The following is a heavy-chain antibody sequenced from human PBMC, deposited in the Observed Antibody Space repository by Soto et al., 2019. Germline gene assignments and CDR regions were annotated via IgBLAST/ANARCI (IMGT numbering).Heavy chain of an antibody. Sequence: GGSLRLSXAASGFTFSNYEMNWVRQAPGKGLEWVAHITGSGMTIYYADSMKGRITISRDNAKKSLFLQMNSLRGEDTAVYYCATDRFDFWSGAHNAFEIWGQGTMVTVSS. V-gene: IGHV3-48*03. D-gene: IGHD3-3*01. CDR1: GFTFSNYE. CDR2: ITGSGMTI. CDR3: ATDRFDFWSGAHNAFEI. J-gene: IGHJ3*02.